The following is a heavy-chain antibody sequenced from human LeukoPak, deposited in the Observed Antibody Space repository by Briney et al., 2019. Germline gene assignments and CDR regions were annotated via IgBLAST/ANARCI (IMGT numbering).Heavy chain of an antibody. D-gene: IGHD4-17*01. CDR3: ARTTVTPPDYYYYGMDV. V-gene: IGHV4-59*01. J-gene: IGHJ6*02. Sequence: SETLSLTCTVSGGSISGYYWSWIRQPPGKGLEWIGYIYYSGSTNYNPSLKSRVTISVDTSKNQFSLKLSSVTAADTAVYYCARTTVTPPDYYYYGMDVWGQGTTVTVSS. CDR1: GGSISGYY. CDR2: IYYSGST.